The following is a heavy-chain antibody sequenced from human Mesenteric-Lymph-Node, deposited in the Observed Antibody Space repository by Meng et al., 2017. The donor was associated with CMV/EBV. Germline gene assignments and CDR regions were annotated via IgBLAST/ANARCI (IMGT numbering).Heavy chain of an antibody. CDR3: ARGFTEYYDFWSGYTAFDS. J-gene: IGHJ4*02. V-gene: IGHV3-30*04. Sequence: GGSLRLSCAASGFTFNTYAIHWVRQAPGKGLEWVAVISYDGSNKYYADSVKGRFTISRDNAKNSLYLQMNSLRVEDTGVYYCARGFTEYYDFWSGYTAFDSWGQGTLVTASS. CDR2: ISYDGSNK. D-gene: IGHD3-3*01. CDR1: GFTFNTYA.